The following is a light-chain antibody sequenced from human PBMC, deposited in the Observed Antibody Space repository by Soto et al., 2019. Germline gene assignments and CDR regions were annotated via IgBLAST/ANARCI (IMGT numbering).Light chain of an antibody. CDR2: DVT. CDR1: SSDVGGYNY. CDR3: SSYTSSNTEV. Sequence: QYVLTQPASVSGSPGQSIAISCTGSSSDVGGYNYVSWYQQHPGKAPKLMIKDVTDRPSGVPDRFSASKSGNTASLTISGLQAEDEADYYCSSYTSSNTEVFGTGTKVTVL. J-gene: IGLJ1*01. V-gene: IGLV2-14*03.